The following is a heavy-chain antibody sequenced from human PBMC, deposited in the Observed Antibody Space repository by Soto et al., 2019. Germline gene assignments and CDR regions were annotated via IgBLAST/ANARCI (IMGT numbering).Heavy chain of an antibody. D-gene: IGHD4-4*01. V-gene: IGHV1-46*01. CDR3: ARGNSAEYFQH. Sequence: ASVKVSCKASGYTFTSYAMNWVRQAPGQGLEWMGIINPSGGSTSYAQKFQGRVTMTRDTSTSTIYMELSGLRSEDTAVYYCARGNSAEYFQHWGQGTLVTVSS. CDR2: INPSGGST. J-gene: IGHJ1*01. CDR1: GYTFTSYA.